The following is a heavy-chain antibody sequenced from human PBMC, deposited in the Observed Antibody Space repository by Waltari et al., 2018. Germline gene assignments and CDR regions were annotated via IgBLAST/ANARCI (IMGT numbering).Heavy chain of an antibody. CDR1: GFTFSSYG. J-gene: IGHJ4*02. Sequence: QVQLVESGGGVVQPGGSLRLSCAASGFTFSSYGMHWVRQAPGKGLEWVAFIRYDGSNKYYADSVKCRFTISRDNSKNTLYLQMNSLRAEDTAVYYCAKDLFRELLPNFDYWGQGTLVTVSS. V-gene: IGHV3-30*02. D-gene: IGHD3-10*02. CDR2: IRYDGSNK. CDR3: AKDLFRELLPNFDY.